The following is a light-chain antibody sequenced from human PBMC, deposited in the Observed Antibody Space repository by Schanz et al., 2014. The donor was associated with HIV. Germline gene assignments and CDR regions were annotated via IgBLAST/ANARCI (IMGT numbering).Light chain of an antibody. J-gene: IGLJ2*01. Sequence: QSALTQPASVSGSPGQSITISCTGTSSDVGNYNYVSWYQQLPGKVPKLMIYDVSNRASGVSNRFSGSKSGNTASLTISGLQSDDEADYFCCSFAGSNSLLFGGGTKLTVL. CDR2: DVS. CDR3: CSFAGSNSLL. V-gene: IGLV2-14*03. CDR1: SSDVGNYNY.